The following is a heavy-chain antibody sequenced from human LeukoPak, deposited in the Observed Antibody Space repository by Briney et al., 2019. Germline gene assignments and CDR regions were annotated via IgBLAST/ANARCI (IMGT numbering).Heavy chain of an antibody. Sequence: PGGSLRLSCAASGFTFSDYYMSCIRQAPGKGLEWVSYISNSSSYTNYADSVKGRFTISRDNAKNSLYLQMNSLRAEDTAVYYCARDGSGSSIVADYWGQGTLVTVSS. CDR3: ARDGSGSSIVADY. D-gene: IGHD1-26*01. J-gene: IGHJ4*02. CDR2: ISNSSSYT. CDR1: GFTFSDYY. V-gene: IGHV3-11*05.